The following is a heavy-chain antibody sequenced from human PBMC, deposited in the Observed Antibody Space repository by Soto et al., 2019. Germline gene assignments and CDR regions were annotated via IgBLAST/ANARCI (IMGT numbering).Heavy chain of an antibody. CDR3: VRGDGDYNDGNGYLGRH. D-gene: IGHD5-18*01. CDR2: IKSDGSGT. J-gene: IGHJ4*02. V-gene: IGHV3-74*01. Sequence: EVQLVESGGGLVQPGGSLRLSCAASGFTFSSYWMHWVRQAPGKGLVWVSRIKSDGSGTYYADSVMGRLTISRDNAKNTLYLQMKSLRAEDTAVYYCVRGDGDYNDGNGYLGRHWGQGTLVTVSS. CDR1: GFTFSSYW.